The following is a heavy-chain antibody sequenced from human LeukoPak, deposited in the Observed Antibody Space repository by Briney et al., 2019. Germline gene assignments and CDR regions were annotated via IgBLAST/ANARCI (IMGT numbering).Heavy chain of an antibody. CDR2: INHSGST. J-gene: IGHJ4*02. CDR1: GGSFSGYY. V-gene: IGHV4-34*01. D-gene: IGHD3-22*01. Sequence: PSETLSLTCAVYGGSFSGYYWSWIRQPPGKGLEWIGEINHSGSTNYNPSLKSRVTISVDTSKNQFSLKLSSVTAADTAVYYCARDMPYYYDSSGPIGDYWGQGTLVTVSS. CDR3: ARDMPYYYDSSGPIGDY.